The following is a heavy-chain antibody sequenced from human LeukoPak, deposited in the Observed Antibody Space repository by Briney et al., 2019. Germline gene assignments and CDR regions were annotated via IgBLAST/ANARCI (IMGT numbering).Heavy chain of an antibody. J-gene: IGHJ4*02. CDR3: ARDQTYGDYGGIPDY. V-gene: IGHV1-46*01. CDR1: GYTFTDYY. Sequence: GASVKVSCKASGYTFTDYYMHWVRQAPGQGLEWMGIINPSGGSTSYAQKFQGRVTLTRDTSTSTVYMELSSLRSEDTAVYYCARDQTYGDYGGIPDYWGQGTLVTVSS. D-gene: IGHD4-17*01. CDR2: INPSGGST.